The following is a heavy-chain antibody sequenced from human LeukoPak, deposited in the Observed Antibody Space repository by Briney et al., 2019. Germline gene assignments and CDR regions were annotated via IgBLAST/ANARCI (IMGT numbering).Heavy chain of an antibody. CDR2: MNPNSGNT. J-gene: IGHJ4*02. D-gene: IGHD3-9*01. CDR1: GYTFTSYD. CDR3: ARISLTGYAPISGYFDY. Sequence: ASVKVSCKASGYTFTSYDINWVRQATGQGLEWMGWMNPNSGNTGYAQKFQGRVTITRNTSISTAYMELSSLRSEDTAVYYCARISLTGYAPISGYFDYWGQGTLVTVSS. V-gene: IGHV1-8*03.